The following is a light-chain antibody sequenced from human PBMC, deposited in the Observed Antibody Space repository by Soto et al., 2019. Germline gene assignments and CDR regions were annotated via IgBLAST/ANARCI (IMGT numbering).Light chain of an antibody. Sequence: QSALTQPPSASGSPGQSVTISCTGTSSDVGGYNYVSWYQQHPGKAPKIMIYEVSKRPSGVPDRFSGSKSGNTASLTDSGLQVEDEADYYCSPYAGSNNFVFGTGTKLTVL. CDR3: SPYAGSNNFV. J-gene: IGLJ1*01. V-gene: IGLV2-8*01. CDR2: EVS. CDR1: SSDVGGYNY.